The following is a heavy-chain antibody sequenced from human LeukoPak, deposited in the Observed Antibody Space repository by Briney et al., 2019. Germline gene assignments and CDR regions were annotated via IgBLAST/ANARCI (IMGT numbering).Heavy chain of an antibody. J-gene: IGHJ4*02. D-gene: IGHD7-27*01. CDR3: AKTNWGALYFDY. CDR1: GFTFSTYN. Sequence: GGSLRLSCAASGFTFSTYNMNWVRQAPGKGLEWVSSITSSSSYIYYADSVKGRFTISRDNAKNSLYLQMNSLRAEDTAVYYCAKTNWGALYFDYWGQGTLVTVSS. V-gene: IGHV3-21*01. CDR2: ITSSSSYI.